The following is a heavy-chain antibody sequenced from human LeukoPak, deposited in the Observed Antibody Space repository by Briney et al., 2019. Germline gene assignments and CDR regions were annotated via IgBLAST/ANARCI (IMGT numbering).Heavy chain of an antibody. CDR1: GYTFTSYG. V-gene: IGHV1-18*04. CDR2: ISAYNGNT. CDR3: ARDKSYYDILTGYYYYYGMDV. D-gene: IGHD3-9*01. Sequence: ASVKVSCKASGYTFTSYGISWVRQAPGQGLEWMGWISAYNGNTNYAQKLQGRVTMTTDTSTSTAYTELRSLRSDDTAVYYCARDKSYYDILTGYYYYYGMDVWGKGTTVTVSS. J-gene: IGHJ6*04.